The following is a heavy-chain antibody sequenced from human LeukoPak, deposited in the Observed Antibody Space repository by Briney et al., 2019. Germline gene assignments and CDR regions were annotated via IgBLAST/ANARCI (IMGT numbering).Heavy chain of an antibody. CDR3: ARDQNIVVVVAADTYNWFDP. CDR2: IKQDGSEI. V-gene: IGHV3-7*04. D-gene: IGHD2-15*01. CDR1: GFTFSSYW. Sequence: GGSLRLSCAASGFTFSSYWMSWVRQAPGKGLEWVSNIKQDGSEIYYVDSVKGRFTISRDNAKNSLYLQMNSLRAEDTAVYYCARDQNIVVVVAADTYNWFDPWGQGTLVTVSS. J-gene: IGHJ5*02.